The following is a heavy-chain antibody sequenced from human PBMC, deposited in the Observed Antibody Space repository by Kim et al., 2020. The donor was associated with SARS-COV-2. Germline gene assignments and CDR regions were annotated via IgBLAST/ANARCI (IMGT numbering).Heavy chain of an antibody. CDR3: TTLTGVTGRPND. CDR2: INNDGGVT. J-gene: IGHJ4*02. D-gene: IGHD5-18*01. Sequence: GGSLRLSCAASGFTFSDYSMHWVRQAPGKGLVWVSNINNDGGVTNYADSVKGRFTISRDNAKNTVHLQMNSLRAEDTAVYYCTTLTGVTGRPNDWGQGNPVTVSS. CDR1: GFTFSDYS. V-gene: IGHV3-74*01.